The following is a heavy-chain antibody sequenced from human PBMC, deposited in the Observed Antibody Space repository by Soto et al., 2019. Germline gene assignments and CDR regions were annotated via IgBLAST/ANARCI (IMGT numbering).Heavy chain of an antibody. D-gene: IGHD3-22*01. V-gene: IGHV1-58*01. CDR3: AATYYYDSSGYQALNDAFDI. Sequence: GASVKVSCKASGFTFTSSAVQWVRQARGQRLEWIGWIVVGSGKTKYAQNFQERVTITRDMSTSTAYMELSSLRSEDTAVYYCAATYYYDSSGYQALNDAFDIWGQGTMVT. J-gene: IGHJ3*02. CDR2: IVVGSGKT. CDR1: GFTFTSSA.